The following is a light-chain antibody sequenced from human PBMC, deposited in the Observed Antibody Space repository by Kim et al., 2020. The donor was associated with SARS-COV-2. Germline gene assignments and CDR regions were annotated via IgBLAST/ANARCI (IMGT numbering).Light chain of an antibody. V-gene: IGKV3-20*01. CDR2: GAS. Sequence: EIVLTQSPGTLSLSPGERATLSCRASQSVTSSYLAWYQQKPGQAPRLLIYGASRRATGIPDRFSGSGSGTDFTLTISRLEPEDFVVYYCQQYGNSPQTFGQGTKVDIK. J-gene: IGKJ1*01. CDR1: QSVTSSY. CDR3: QQYGNSPQT.